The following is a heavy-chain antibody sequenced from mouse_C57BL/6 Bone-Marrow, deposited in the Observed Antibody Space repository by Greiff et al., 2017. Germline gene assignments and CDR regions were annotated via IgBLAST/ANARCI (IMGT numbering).Heavy chain of an antibody. CDR2: IHPTSGST. D-gene: IGHD1-1*01. CDR3: TRSTTVVGRFAY. CDR1: GYTFTSYW. V-gene: IGHV1-64*01. Sequence: VQLQQPGAELVKPGASVKLSCKASGYTFTSYWMHWVKQRPGQGLEWIGMIHPTSGSTNYNEKFKSKATLTVDKSSSTAYMQLSSLTSEDSAVYYCTRSTTVVGRFAYWGQGTLVTVSA. J-gene: IGHJ3*01.